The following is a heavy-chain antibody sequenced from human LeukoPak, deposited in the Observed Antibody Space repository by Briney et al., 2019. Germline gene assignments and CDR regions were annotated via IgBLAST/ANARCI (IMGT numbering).Heavy chain of an antibody. D-gene: IGHD5-18*01. Sequence: PGGSLRLSCAASGFTFSSYEMNWVRQAPGKWLEWVSYISSSGSTIYYADSVKGRFTISRDNAKNSLYLQMNSLRAEDTAVYYCARDRLVHTRIQLWARYFDYWGQGTLVTVSS. V-gene: IGHV3-48*03. J-gene: IGHJ4*02. CDR3: ARDRLVHTRIQLWARYFDY. CDR2: ISSSGSTI. CDR1: GFTFSSYE.